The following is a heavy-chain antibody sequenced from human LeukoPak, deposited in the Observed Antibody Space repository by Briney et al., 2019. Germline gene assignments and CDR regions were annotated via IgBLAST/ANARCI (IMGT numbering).Heavy chain of an antibody. J-gene: IGHJ4*02. D-gene: IGHD2-15*01. CDR2: IIPIFGTA. CDR1: GGSFSGYY. CDR3: SRSLSYDGSVGFDY. Sequence: AASVTVSCKASGGSFSGYYISWVRQAPGHGLEWIGGIIPIFGTANYAQQLNGRVTIATTTSTRTAYMQLTSLRSDHPAVYCRSRSLSYDGSVGFDYWGQGTLVTVS. V-gene: IGHV1-69*05.